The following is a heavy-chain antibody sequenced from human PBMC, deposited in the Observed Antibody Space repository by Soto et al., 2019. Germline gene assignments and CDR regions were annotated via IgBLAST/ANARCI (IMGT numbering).Heavy chain of an antibody. CDR1: GGSISSGGYY. Sequence: TLSLTCTVSGGSISSGGYYWTWIRQHPGKGLEWIGYNYYSGITYYNPSLKSRVTISLDTSKNQFSLKLSSVTAADTAVYYCARGSSIAGLYYGMDVWGQGTTVT. CDR2: NYYSGIT. CDR3: ARGSSIAGLYYGMDV. J-gene: IGHJ6*02. V-gene: IGHV4-31*03. D-gene: IGHD6-6*01.